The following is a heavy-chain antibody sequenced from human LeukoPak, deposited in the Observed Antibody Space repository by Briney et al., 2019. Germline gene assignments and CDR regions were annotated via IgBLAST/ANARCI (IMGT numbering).Heavy chain of an antibody. CDR2: INPSGGST. Sequence: ASVKVSCKASGYTFTSYYMHWVRQAPGQGLEWMGIINPSGGSTSYAQKFQGRVTMTRNTSISTAYMELSSLRSEDTAVYYCARVWPRITIFGVVPDAFDIWGQGTMVTVSS. CDR3: ARVWPRITIFGVVPDAFDI. D-gene: IGHD3-3*01. CDR1: GYTFTSYY. J-gene: IGHJ3*02. V-gene: IGHV1-46*01.